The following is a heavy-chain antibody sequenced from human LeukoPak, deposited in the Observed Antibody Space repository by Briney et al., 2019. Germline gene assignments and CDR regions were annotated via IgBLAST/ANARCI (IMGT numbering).Heavy chain of an antibody. CDR1: GYTFTSYD. J-gene: IGHJ5*02. D-gene: IGHD1-26*01. CDR3: ARDHSGKWDLLSGWWFDP. Sequence: ASVKVSCKASGYTFTSYDINWVRQATGQGLEGMGWMNPNSGNTGYAQKFQGRVTMTRNTSISTAYMELTSLRSEDTAVYYCARDHSGKWDLLSGWWFDPWGQGTLVTVSS. V-gene: IGHV1-8*01. CDR2: MNPNSGNT.